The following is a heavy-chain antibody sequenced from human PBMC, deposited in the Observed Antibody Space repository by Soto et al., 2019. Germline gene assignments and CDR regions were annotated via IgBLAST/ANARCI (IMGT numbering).Heavy chain of an antibody. CDR2: IYYSGST. V-gene: IGHV4-59*01. CDR1: GGSISSYY. J-gene: IGHJ4*02. CDR3: ARYGYDYVWGSYRGIDY. D-gene: IGHD3-16*02. Sequence: SETLSLTCTVSGGSISSYYWILIRQPQGKGLEWIGYIYYSGSTNYNPSLKSRVTISVDTSKNQFSLKLSSVTAADTAVYYCARYGYDYVWGSYRGIDYWGQGTLVTVSS.